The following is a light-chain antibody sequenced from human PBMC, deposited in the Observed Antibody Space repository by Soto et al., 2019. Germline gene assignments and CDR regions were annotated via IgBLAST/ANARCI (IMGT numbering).Light chain of an antibody. V-gene: IGLV2-14*01. CDR1: SSDVGGYNY. CDR3: SSYTGSSTDV. J-gene: IGLJ1*01. Sequence: QSALTQPASVSGSPGQSITISCTGTSSDVGGYNYVSWYQQHPGKAPKLMIYDVSNRPSGVSNRFSGSKSGNTASLTISGLQAEDESDYYCSSYTGSSTDVFGTGTKLTVL. CDR2: DVS.